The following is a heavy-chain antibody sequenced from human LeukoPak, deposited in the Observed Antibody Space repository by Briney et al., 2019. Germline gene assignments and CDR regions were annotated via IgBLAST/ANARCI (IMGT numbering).Heavy chain of an antibody. CDR2: IYTSGST. J-gene: IGHJ4*02. V-gene: IGHV4-4*08. CDR1: GGSISSYY. Sequence: SETLSLTCTVSGGSISSYYWSWIRQPPGKGLEWIGYIYTSGSTNYNPSLKSRVTMSVDTSKNQFSLELSSVTAADTAVYYCARHDILTGYVDYWGQGTLVTVSS. D-gene: IGHD3-9*01. CDR3: ARHDILTGYVDY.